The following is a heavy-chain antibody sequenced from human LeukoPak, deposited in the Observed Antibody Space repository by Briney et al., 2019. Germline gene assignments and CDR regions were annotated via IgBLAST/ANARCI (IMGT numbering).Heavy chain of an antibody. CDR3: ARVSYSSSWYDY. V-gene: IGHV3-53*01. Sequence: GGSLRLSCAASGFTVSSNYMSWVRQAPGKGLEWVSVIYSGAGTYYADSVKGRFTISRDNSKNTLYLQMNSLRPEDTAVYYCARVSYSSSWYDYWGQGTLVTVPS. D-gene: IGHD6-13*01. CDR1: GFTVSSNY. J-gene: IGHJ4*02. CDR2: IYSGAGT.